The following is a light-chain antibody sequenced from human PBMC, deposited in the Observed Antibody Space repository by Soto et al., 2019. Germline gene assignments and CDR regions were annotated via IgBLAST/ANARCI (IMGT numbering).Light chain of an antibody. CDR2: AAS. V-gene: IGKV1-9*01. J-gene: IGKJ4*01. Sequence: IQLTQSPSSLSASVGDRVTITCRASQGISSNLAWYQQKPGNVPKLLIYAASTLQSGVPSRFSGSGSGTDFTLTISSLQPEDFTNYYCQQLNSYPLTFGGGTRVEIK. CDR1: QGISSN. CDR3: QQLNSYPLT.